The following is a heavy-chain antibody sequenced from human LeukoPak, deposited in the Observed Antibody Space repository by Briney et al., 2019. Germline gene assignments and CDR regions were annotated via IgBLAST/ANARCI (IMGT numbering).Heavy chain of an antibody. J-gene: IGHJ4*02. V-gene: IGHV4-31*03. CDR2: IYYSGST. Sequence: SETLSLTCTVSGGSISSGGYYWSWIRQHPGKGLEWVGYIYYSGSTYYNPSLKSRVTISVDTSKNQFSLKLSSVTAADTAVYYCARASRRDYFDYWGQGTLVAVSS. D-gene: IGHD1-1*01. CDR3: ARASRRDYFDY. CDR1: GGSISSGGYY.